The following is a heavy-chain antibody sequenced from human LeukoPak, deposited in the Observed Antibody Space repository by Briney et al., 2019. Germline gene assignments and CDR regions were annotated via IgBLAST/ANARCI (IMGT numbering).Heavy chain of an antibody. CDR2: ISGSSSTI. D-gene: IGHD5-18*01. CDR3: ARDPLGTAMVTDYYYYGMDV. Sequence: SGGSLRLSCAASGFIFSTYSMNWVRQAPGKGLEWLSYISGSSSTIHYADSVKGRFTISRDNAKNSLYLQMNSLRDEDTAVYYCARDPLGTAMVTDYYYYGMDVWGQGTTVTVSS. V-gene: IGHV3-48*02. J-gene: IGHJ6*02. CDR1: GFIFSTYS.